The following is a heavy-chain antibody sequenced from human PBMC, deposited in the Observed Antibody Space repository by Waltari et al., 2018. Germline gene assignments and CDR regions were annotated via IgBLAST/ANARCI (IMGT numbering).Heavy chain of an antibody. Sequence: QVQLVQSGAEVKKPGSSVKVSCKDSGGTLRSYAISWVRQAPGQGLEWMGGIIPIFGTANYAQKFQGRVTITADESTSTAYMELSSLRSEDTAVYYCARAANFWSGYYEGDDYWGQGTLVTVSS. V-gene: IGHV1-69*01. J-gene: IGHJ4*02. CDR3: ARAANFWSGYYEGDDY. CDR2: IIPIFGTA. CDR1: GGTLRSYA. D-gene: IGHD3-3*01.